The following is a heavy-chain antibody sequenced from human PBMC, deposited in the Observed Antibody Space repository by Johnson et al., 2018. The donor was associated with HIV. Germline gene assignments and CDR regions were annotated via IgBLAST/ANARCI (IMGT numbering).Heavy chain of an antibody. Sequence: VQLVESRGVLVQPGGSLRLSCAASGFTVSSNEMSWVRQAPGTGLEWVSSISGGSTYYADSRKGRFTISRDKSKNTLYLQMKSLRPEDTAVYYCARESKWESRTPHAFDIWGQGTMVTVSS. CDR2: ISGGST. J-gene: IGHJ3*02. V-gene: IGHV3-38-3*01. D-gene: IGHD1-26*01. CDR3: ARESKWESRTPHAFDI. CDR1: GFTVSSNE.